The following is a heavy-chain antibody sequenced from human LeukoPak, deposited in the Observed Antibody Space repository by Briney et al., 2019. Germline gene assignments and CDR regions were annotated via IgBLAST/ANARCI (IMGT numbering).Heavy chain of an antibody. CDR3: AKSISIAAADSLFDY. CDR1: GGSISSYY. Sequence: ETLSLTCTVSGGSISSYYWSWIRQPPGKGLEWVSAISGSGGGTYYADSVKGRFTISRDNSKNTLYLQMNSLRAEDTAVYYCAKSISIAAADSLFDYWGQGTLVTVSS. CDR2: ISGSGGGT. D-gene: IGHD6-13*01. J-gene: IGHJ4*02. V-gene: IGHV3-23*01.